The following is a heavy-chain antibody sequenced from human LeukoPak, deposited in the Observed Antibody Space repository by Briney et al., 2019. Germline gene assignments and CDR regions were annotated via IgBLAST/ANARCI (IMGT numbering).Heavy chain of an antibody. J-gene: IGHJ4*02. Sequence: GGSLRLSCAASGFTFSSYGMHWVRQAPGKGLEWVAVIWYDGSNKYYADSVRGRFTISRDNSKNTLYLQMNSPRAEDTAVYYCATEEPNYGDYAGYWGQGTLVTVSS. CDR2: IWYDGSNK. D-gene: IGHD4-17*01. CDR3: ATEEPNYGDYAGY. V-gene: IGHV3-33*01. CDR1: GFTFSSYG.